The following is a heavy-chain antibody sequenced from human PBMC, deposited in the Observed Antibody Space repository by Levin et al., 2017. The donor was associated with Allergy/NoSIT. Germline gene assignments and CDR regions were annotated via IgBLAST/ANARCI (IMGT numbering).Heavy chain of an antibody. Sequence: PGGSLRLSCAASGFTFSSYGMHWVRQAPGKGLEWVAVISYDGSNKYYADSVKGRFTISRDNSKNTLYLQMHSLRAEDTAVDYCANTQLFSVVNDAFDIWGQGTVVTVSS. CDR3: ANTQLFSVVNDAFDI. J-gene: IGHJ3*02. CDR1: GFTFSSYG. D-gene: IGHD4-23*01. V-gene: IGHV3-30*18. CDR2: ISYDGSNK.